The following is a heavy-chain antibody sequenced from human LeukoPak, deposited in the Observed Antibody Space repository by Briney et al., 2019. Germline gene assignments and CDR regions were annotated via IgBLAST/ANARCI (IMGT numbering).Heavy chain of an antibody. CDR2: INSDGSST. D-gene: IGHD5-24*01. Sequence: GGSLRLSCAASGFTFSSYWMHWVRQAPGKGLVWVSRINSDGSSTSYADSVKGRFTIPRDNAKNTLYLQMNSLRAEDTAVYYCARVGRWLQLSYYYYYGMDVWGQGTTVTVSS. CDR3: ARVGRWLQLSYYYYYGMDV. J-gene: IGHJ6*02. V-gene: IGHV3-74*01. CDR1: GFTFSSYW.